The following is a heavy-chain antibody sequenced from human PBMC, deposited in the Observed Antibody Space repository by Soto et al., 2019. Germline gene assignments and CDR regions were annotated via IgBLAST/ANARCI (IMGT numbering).Heavy chain of an antibody. D-gene: IGHD3-22*01. Sequence: QVQLVQSGTEVKKPGASVKVSCKASGYRFTHYVIHWVRQAPGQMLEWMGWIGAGDGKTYYSQNFPGRVTITKDTSASTAYMELSSLISEDTAVYYCVRDYASDSGVHLDFWGQGTLVTVSS. V-gene: IGHV1-3*01. CDR2: IGAGDGKT. CDR3: VRDYASDSGVHLDF. J-gene: IGHJ4*02. CDR1: GYRFTHYV.